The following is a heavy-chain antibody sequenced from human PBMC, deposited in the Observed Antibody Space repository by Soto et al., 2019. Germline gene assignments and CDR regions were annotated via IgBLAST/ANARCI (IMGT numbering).Heavy chain of an antibody. CDR3: AKGGPDGFCSGGRCYFDY. D-gene: IGHD2-15*01. CDR1: GFTFDDYA. J-gene: IGHJ4*02. V-gene: IGHV3-9*01. Sequence: EVQLVESGGGLVQPGRSLRLSCAASGFTFDDYAMHWVRRVPGKDLEWVSSLSWNSNIIGYAASVKGRFTISRDNAKNSLYLQMNSLRPEDTALYYCAKGGPDGFCSGGRCYFDYWGQGTLVTVSS. CDR2: LSWNSNII.